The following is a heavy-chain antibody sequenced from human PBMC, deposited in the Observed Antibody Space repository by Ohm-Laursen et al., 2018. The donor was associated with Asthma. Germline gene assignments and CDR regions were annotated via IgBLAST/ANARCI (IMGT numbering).Heavy chain of an antibody. CDR1: GFTFSSYW. Sequence: SLRLSCAASGFTFSSYWMSWVRQAPGKGLEWGANIKQDGSEKYYVDSVKGRFTISRDNAKNSLYLQMNSLRAEDTAVYYCARDSRGYSYGLDYWGQGTLVTVSS. D-gene: IGHD5-18*01. CDR3: ARDSRGYSYGLDY. CDR2: IKQDGSEK. V-gene: IGHV3-7*01. J-gene: IGHJ4*02.